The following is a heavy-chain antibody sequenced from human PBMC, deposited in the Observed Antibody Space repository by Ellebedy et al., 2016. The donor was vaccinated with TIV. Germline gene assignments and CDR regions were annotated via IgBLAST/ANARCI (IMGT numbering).Heavy chain of an antibody. CDR1: GFTFNKYW. V-gene: IGHV3-74*01. CDR2: TNEDATVT. J-gene: IGHJ4*02. CDR3: AKDLRGREDL. D-gene: IGHD1-26*01. Sequence: PGGSLRLSCATSGFTFNKYWMHWVRQVPGKGLVWVSRTNEDATVTDYADSVKGRFTISRDSTTLFLQMNSLRVEDTAVYYCAKDLRGREDLWGQGNLVTVSS.